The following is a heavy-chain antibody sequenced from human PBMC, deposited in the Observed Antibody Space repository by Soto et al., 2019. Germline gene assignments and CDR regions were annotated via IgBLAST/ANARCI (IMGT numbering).Heavy chain of an antibody. Sequence: GGSLRLSCAASGFTFSNAWMSWVRQAPGKGLEWVGRIKSKTDGGTTDYAAPVKGRFTISRDDSKNTLYLQMNSLKTVDTAVYYCTTGTAARYYYYGMDVWGQGTTVTVSS. D-gene: IGHD6-6*01. CDR1: GFTFSNAW. V-gene: IGHV3-15*01. J-gene: IGHJ6*02. CDR3: TTGTAARYYYYGMDV. CDR2: IKSKTDGGTT.